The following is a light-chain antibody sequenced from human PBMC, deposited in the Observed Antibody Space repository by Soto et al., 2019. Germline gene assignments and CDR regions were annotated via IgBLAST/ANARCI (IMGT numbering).Light chain of an antibody. CDR3: QQRYGWPPLT. V-gene: IGKV3-11*01. Sequence: EIVLTQSPATLSLSPGERATLSCRASRGVGIYLAWYQQKPGQAPRLLIYDTSNRATGIPARFSGSWSGTDFTLTISGLEPEDFAVYYCQQRYGWPPLTFGGGTRVEIK. CDR2: DTS. J-gene: IGKJ4*01. CDR1: RGVGIY.